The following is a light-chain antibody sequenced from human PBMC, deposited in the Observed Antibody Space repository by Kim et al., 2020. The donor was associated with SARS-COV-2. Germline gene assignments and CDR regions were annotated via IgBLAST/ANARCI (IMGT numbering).Light chain of an antibody. CDR2: DAS. CDR3: QLRTNWLT. J-gene: IGKJ4*01. V-gene: IGKV3-11*01. CDR1: QSVSPY. Sequence: LSLSPGERATLSCRASQSVSPYLAWYQQKPGQAPRLLIYDASKRATGIPARFSGSGSGTDFTLTISSLEPDDFAVYYCQLRTNWLTSGGGTKVEIK.